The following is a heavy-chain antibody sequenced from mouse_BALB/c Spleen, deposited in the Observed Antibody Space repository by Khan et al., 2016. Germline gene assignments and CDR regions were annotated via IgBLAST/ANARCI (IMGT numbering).Heavy chain of an antibody. CDR1: GYKFTDYE. J-gene: IGHJ4*01. Sequence: VQLQESGAELVRPGASVTLSCKASGYKFTDYEMHWVKQTPVHGLEWIGSIDPETGGTAYNQKFKGKATLTADTSSSTAYMELSSLTTEDSAVYYCTRAGYGDIGYAIDYWGQGTSVTVAA. CDR2: IDPETGGT. D-gene: IGHD2-13*01. V-gene: IGHV1-15*01. CDR3: TRAGYGDIGYAIDY.